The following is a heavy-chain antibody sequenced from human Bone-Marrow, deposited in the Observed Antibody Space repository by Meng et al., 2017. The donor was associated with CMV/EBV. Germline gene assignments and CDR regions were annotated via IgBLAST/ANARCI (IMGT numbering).Heavy chain of an antibody. D-gene: IGHD4-11*01. CDR1: GFTFSSYW. Sequence: GGSLRLSCAASGFTFSSYWMSWVRQAPGKGLEWVANIKQDGSEKYYVDSVKGRFTISRDNTKNSLYLQLNSLREEDTAFYYCTKTNYSNSRGYFDSWGQGTLVTVSS. V-gene: IGHV3-7*03. CDR3: TKTNYSNSRGYFDS. CDR2: IKQDGSEK. J-gene: IGHJ4*02.